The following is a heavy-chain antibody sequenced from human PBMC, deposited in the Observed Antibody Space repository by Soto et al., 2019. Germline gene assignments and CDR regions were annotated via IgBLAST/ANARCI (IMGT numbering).Heavy chain of an antibody. V-gene: IGHV3-33*01. Sequence: QVQLVESGGGVVQPGRSLRLSCAASGFTFSSFGMHWLRQAPGKGLEWVAVIWYDASNKYYADSVKGRFTISRDNSKNTLYLQMNSLRVEDMAVYYCARGGNAFDLWGQGTMVTVSS. D-gene: IGHD3-16*01. CDR3: ARGGNAFDL. CDR1: GFTFSSFG. J-gene: IGHJ3*01. CDR2: IWYDASNK.